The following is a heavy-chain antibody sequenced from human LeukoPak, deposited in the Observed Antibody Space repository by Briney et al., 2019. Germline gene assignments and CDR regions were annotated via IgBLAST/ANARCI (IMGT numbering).Heavy chain of an antibody. CDR3: GREDCNNVRCYGASDA. V-gene: IGHV3-69-1*01. D-gene: IGHD2-2*01. CDR1: GFTFSSYA. CDR2: ISSNNNI. J-gene: IGHJ5*02. Sequence: GGSLRLSCVGSGFTFSSYATNWVRQAPGKGLEWVSSISSNNNIYYADSVKGRFTISRDNAKNSLSLQMNSLRGEDTAVYYCGREDCNNVRCYGASDAWGQGTLVTVSS.